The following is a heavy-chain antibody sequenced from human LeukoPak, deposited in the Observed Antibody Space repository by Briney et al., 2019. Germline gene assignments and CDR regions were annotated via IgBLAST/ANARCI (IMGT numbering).Heavy chain of an antibody. D-gene: IGHD3-10*01. J-gene: IGHJ4*02. CDR2: ISASGGST. V-gene: IGHV3-23*01. CDR1: GFTFTSYA. CDR3: AKREFDSSDFDY. Sequence: PGGSLRLSFAASGFTFTSYAMSWFRKAPGKGLEWVSAISASGGSTYYADSVKGRFTISRDNSKNTLYLQMNSLRAEDTAVYYCAKREFDSSDFDYWGQGTLVTVSS.